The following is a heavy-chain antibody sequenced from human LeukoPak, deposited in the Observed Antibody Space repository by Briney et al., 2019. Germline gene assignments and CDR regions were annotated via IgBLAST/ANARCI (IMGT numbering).Heavy chain of an antibody. CDR2: ISGSGSST. V-gene: IGHV3-23*01. J-gene: IGHJ4*02. CDR3: AKGGKWDVTPFDY. D-gene: IGHD1-26*01. Sequence: GGSLRLSCAASGFTFSSYAMSWVRQAPGKGLEWVSAISGSGSSTYYADSVKGRFTISRDNSKNTLYLQVNSLRAEDTVVYYCAKGGKWDVTPFDYWGQGTLVTVSS. CDR1: GFTFSSYA.